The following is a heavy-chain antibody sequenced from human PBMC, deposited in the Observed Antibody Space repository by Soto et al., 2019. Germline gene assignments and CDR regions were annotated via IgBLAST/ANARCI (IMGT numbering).Heavy chain of an antibody. Sequence: PGGSLRLSCTASGLTFNRHAMTWVRQAPGKGLEWVSGLSDSGGSIYYADSVKGRFTISRDNSMNTLYLQMNTLRAEDTAVYYCAKVSSAWYAGFFDLWGQGTPVTVSS. CDR2: LSDSGGSI. CDR1: GLTFNRHA. V-gene: IGHV3-23*01. J-gene: IGHJ4*02. D-gene: IGHD2-8*01. CDR3: AKVSSAWYAGFFDL.